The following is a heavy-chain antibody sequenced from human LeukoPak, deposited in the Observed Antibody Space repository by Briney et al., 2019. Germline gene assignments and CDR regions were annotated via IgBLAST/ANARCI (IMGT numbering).Heavy chain of an antibody. J-gene: IGHJ5*02. CDR3: ARNKGLLWFGGFFDP. CDR1: GFSISSSNW. D-gene: IGHD3-10*01. CDR2: IYHSGST. Sequence: PSGTLSLTCAVSGFSISSSNWWSWVRQPPGQGLEWIGEIYHSGSTNYNPSLKSRVTISVDKSKNQFSLKLSSVTAADTAVYYCARNKGLLWFGGFFDPWGQGTLVTVSS. V-gene: IGHV4-4*02.